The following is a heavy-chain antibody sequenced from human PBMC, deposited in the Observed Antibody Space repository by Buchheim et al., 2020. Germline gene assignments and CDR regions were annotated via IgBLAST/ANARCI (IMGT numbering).Heavy chain of an antibody. D-gene: IGHD3-16*01. V-gene: IGHV3-74*01. Sequence: EVQLVESGGGLVQPGGSLRLPCAASGFTFSSSWMHWVRQAPGTGLVWVSRMNSDESTPSHAESVRGRFPLSRENAKNPMYLQMNSLGAEDTAVYYCARDFGGASDCWGQGTL. CDR2: MNSDESTP. J-gene: IGHJ4*02. CDR1: GFTFSSSW. CDR3: ARDFGGASDC.